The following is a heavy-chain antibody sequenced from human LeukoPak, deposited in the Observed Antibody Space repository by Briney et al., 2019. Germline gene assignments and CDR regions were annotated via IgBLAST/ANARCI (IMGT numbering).Heavy chain of an antibody. CDR2: IYTSGTT. CDR1: GGSISSGTYY. CDR3: ARDDGLWSPYNCYFYLDV. Sequence: SETLSLTCTVSGGSISSGTYYWSWIRQPAGKGLEWIGRIYTSGTTNYNPSLKSRVSISIDTSKNQFSLKLSSVTAADTAVYYCARDDGLWSPYNCYFYLDVWGKGTTVTVSS. J-gene: IGHJ6*03. D-gene: IGHD2-21*01. V-gene: IGHV4-61*02.